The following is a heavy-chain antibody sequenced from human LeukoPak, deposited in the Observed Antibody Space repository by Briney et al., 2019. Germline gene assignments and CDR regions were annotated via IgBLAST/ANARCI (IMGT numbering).Heavy chain of an antibody. V-gene: IGHV1-2*02. J-gene: IGHJ4*02. CDR2: INPNSGGT. CDR1: GYTFTGYY. CDR3: AREVAGTVGEKYVEGIDY. Sequence: GASVKVSCKASGYTFTGYYMHWVRQAPGQGLEWMGWINPNSGGTNYAQKFQGRVTMTRDTSISTAYMELSRLRSDDTAVYYCAREVAGTVGEKYVEGIDYWGQGTLVTVSS. D-gene: IGHD6-19*01.